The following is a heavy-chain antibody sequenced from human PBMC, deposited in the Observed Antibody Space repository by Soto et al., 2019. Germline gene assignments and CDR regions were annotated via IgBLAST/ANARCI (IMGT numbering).Heavy chain of an antibody. D-gene: IGHD3-3*01. J-gene: IGHJ6*02. V-gene: IGHV4-59*01. CDR1: GASISADY. Sequence: QVQLQESGPGLVKPSETLSLTCSVSGASISADYWSWIRQPPGKRLEYIGFIYKGGSPNYNPSLESRVTIPPDKSKNQVSLKLTSVTAADTAVYYCARGEWFLRGYGMDVWGRGTTVTVS. CDR3: ARGEWFLRGYGMDV. CDR2: IYKGGSP.